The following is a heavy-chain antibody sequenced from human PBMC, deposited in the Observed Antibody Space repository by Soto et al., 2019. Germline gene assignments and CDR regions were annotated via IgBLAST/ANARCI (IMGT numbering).Heavy chain of an antibody. CDR1: GFTFDDYT. J-gene: IGHJ4*02. CDR3: AKDPIVLTYSSSWYEKSLFDY. D-gene: IGHD6-13*01. CDR2: ISWAGGST. V-gene: IGHV3-43*01. Sequence: EVQLVESGGVVVQPGGSLRLSCAASGFTFDDYTMHWVRQAPGKGLEWVSLISWAGGSTYYADSVKGRFTISRDNSKNSLYLQMNSLRTEDTALYYCAKDPIVLTYSSSWYEKSLFDYWGQGTLVTVSS.